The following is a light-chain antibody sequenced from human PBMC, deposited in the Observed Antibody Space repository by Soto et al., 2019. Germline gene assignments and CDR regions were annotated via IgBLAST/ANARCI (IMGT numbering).Light chain of an antibody. Sequence: QSVLTQPPSVSGAPGQRVTISCTGSSSNIGAGYDVHWYQRLPGTAPKVLIYSNNNRPSGVPDRFSGSKSGTSASLSITGLQAEDEAESYCQSYDSSLSGSYVFGTGTKLTVL. CDR3: QSYDSSLSGSYV. J-gene: IGLJ1*01. CDR2: SNN. CDR1: SSNIGAGYD. V-gene: IGLV1-40*01.